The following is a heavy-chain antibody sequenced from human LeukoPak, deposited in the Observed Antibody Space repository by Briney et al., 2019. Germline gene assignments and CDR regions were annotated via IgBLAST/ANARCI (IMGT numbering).Heavy chain of an antibody. CDR1: GESFSGFY. Sequence: SQTLSLTCGVYGESFSGFYWSWIRQTPGKGLQWIGKINHSGDINYNPSLESRVTISVDTSKRQFSLRLSSVTAADTAVYYCARETPADSSGWYGSLDYWGQGTLVTVSS. V-gene: IGHV4-34*01. D-gene: IGHD6-19*01. CDR3: ARETPADSSGWYGSLDY. CDR2: INHSGDI. J-gene: IGHJ4*02.